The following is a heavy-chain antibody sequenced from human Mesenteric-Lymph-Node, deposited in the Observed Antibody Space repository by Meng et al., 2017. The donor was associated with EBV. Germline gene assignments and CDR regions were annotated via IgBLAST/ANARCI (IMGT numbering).Heavy chain of an antibody. J-gene: IGHJ4*02. CDR2: MNPNSGNT. V-gene: IGHV1-8*01. CDR3: ARGPYNNGSDY. D-gene: IGHD2-8*01. Sequence: QLQLGQSVDEVRKPGSSVNVSCKASGYTFINYDITWVRQATGQGLEWMGLMNPNSGNTGYIQKFQGRVTMTRDTSTNTAYMELSSLTSEDTAIYFCARGPYNNGSDYWGQGTLVTVSS. CDR1: GYTFINYD.